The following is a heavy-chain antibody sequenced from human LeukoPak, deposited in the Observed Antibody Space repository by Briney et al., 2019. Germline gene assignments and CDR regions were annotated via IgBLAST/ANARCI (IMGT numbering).Heavy chain of an antibody. CDR3: AKDSSGWYLRPEEEYGYMDV. Sequence: PGGSLRLSCAASGFTFDDYAMHWVRQAPGKGLEWVSLISWDGGITYYADSVKGRFTISRDNSKNSLYLQMNSLRAEDTALYYCAKDSSGWYLRPEEEYGYMDVWGKGTTVTVSS. J-gene: IGHJ6*03. D-gene: IGHD6-19*01. V-gene: IGHV3-43D*03. CDR2: ISWDGGIT. CDR1: GFTFDDYA.